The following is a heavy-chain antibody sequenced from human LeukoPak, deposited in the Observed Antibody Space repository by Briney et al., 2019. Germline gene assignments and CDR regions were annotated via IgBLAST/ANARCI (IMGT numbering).Heavy chain of an antibody. D-gene: IGHD6-6*01. Sequence: ASVKVSCKASGYTFTSYGISWVRQAPGQGLEWMGWISAYNGNTNYAQKLQGRVTMTTDTSTSTAYMELRSLRSDDTVVYYCARARSSSSGAELDYWGQGTLVTVSS. CDR2: ISAYNGNT. CDR1: GYTFTSYG. CDR3: ARARSSSSGAELDY. J-gene: IGHJ4*02. V-gene: IGHV1-18*01.